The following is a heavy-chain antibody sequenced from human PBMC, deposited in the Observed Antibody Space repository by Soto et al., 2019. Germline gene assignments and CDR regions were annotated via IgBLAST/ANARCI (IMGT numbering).Heavy chain of an antibody. D-gene: IGHD2-15*01. V-gene: IGHV3-53*01. CDR1: GFTVNGKKY. CDR2: LYIADGT. Sequence: GGSLRLSCAASGFTVNGKKYVTWVRQAPGKGLEWVSALYIADGTFYADSVKGRFTVSIDSSKNTVYLQMNNLSPEDTAVYYCATWLLREHAFDIWGQGTMVTVSS. J-gene: IGHJ3*02. CDR3: ATWLLREHAFDI.